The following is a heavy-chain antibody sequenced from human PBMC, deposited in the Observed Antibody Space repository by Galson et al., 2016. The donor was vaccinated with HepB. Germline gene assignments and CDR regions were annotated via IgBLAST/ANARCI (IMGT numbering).Heavy chain of an antibody. CDR1: GFTFSNYA. J-gene: IGHJ4*02. CDR3: ARDPLRYGDRHFDY. CDR2: ISYDGSNK. Sequence: SLRLSCAASGFTFSNYAMHWVRQAPGKGLERVAIISYDGSNKYYADSVKGRFTISRDNSKNTLYLQMNILRAEDTAVYYCARDPLRYGDRHFDYWGQGTLVTVSS. D-gene: IGHD4-17*01. V-gene: IGHV3-30-3*01.